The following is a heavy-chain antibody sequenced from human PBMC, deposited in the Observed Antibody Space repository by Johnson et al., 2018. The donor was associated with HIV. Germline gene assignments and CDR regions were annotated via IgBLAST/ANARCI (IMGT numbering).Heavy chain of an antibody. D-gene: IGHD6-13*01. CDR1: GFTFSTYG. CDR3: ARDHLSSRGAFDI. CDR2: ITYDGSNQ. V-gene: IGHV3-30*03. Sequence: QVQLVESGGGVVQPGRSLRLSCAASGFTFSTYGMHWVRQAPGKGLEWVAVITYDGSNQYYGDSVKGRFTISRDNSKNTLYLQMNGLRAEDTALYYCARDHLSSRGAFDIWGQGTMVTVSS. J-gene: IGHJ3*02.